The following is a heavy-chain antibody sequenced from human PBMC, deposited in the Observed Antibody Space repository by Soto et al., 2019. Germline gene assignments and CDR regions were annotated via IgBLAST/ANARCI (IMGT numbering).Heavy chain of an antibody. CDR3: TTGLTAARPESGYFDY. Sequence: EVQLVESGGGLVKPGGSFSLSCAASGFTFSNAWMSWVRQAPGKGLEWVGRIKSKTDGGTTDYAAPVKGRFTISRDDSKNTLYLQMNSLKTEDTAVYYCTTGLTAARPESGYFDYWGQGTLVTVSS. CDR1: GFTFSNAW. J-gene: IGHJ4*02. V-gene: IGHV3-15*01. D-gene: IGHD6-6*01. CDR2: IKSKTDGGTT.